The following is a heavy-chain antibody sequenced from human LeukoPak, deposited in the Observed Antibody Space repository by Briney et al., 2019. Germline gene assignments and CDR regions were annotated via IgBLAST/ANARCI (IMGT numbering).Heavy chain of an antibody. J-gene: IGHJ3*02. Sequence: PGGSLRLSCEGSGFTFSRYWMHWVRQAPGKGLVWVAEIGPDGRNIKYADSVQGRFTISRDNTKNTVFLQMNSLRVDDTAVYYCANDAPGPKAFEMGGKGTLVTVS. CDR3: ANDAPGPKAFEM. CDR1: GFTFSRYW. V-gene: IGHV3-74*03. D-gene: IGHD1-1*01. CDR2: IGPDGRNI.